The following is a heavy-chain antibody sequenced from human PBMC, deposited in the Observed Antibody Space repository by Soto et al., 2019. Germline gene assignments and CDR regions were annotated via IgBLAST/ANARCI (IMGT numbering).Heavy chain of an antibody. Sequence: QVQLQESGPGLVKPSQTLSLTCTVSGGSISSGDYYWSWIRQPPGKGLEWIGYIYYSGSTYYNPSLQSRVTLSVDPSKNQCSQKLSSVTAADTAVYYCARFRKPRYGYGPGYFDYWGQGTLVTVSS. CDR2: IYYSGST. CDR1: GGSISSGDYY. V-gene: IGHV4-30-4*01. CDR3: ARFRKPRYGYGPGYFDY. J-gene: IGHJ4*02. D-gene: IGHD5-18*01.